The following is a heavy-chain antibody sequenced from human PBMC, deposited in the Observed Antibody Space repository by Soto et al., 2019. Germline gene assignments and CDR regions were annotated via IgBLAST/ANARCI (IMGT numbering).Heavy chain of an antibody. V-gene: IGHV1-69*12. CDR1: GGTFSNSA. J-gene: IGHJ6*02. D-gene: IGHD4-4*01. Sequence: QVQLEQSGAEVKKPGSSVKVSCKASGGTFSNSAISWVRQAPGQGLEWMGGLMPLFRTPDYAQKFQGRVTITADESTTTAYMELSVLRSEDTAVYYCAREKDRLQLGGNYYYIMDVWCQGTTVTFSS. CDR2: LMPLFRTP. CDR3: AREKDRLQLGGNYYYIMDV.